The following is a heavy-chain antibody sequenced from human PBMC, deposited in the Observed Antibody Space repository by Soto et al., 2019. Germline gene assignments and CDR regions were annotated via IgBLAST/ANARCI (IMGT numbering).Heavy chain of an antibody. CDR2: ISWNSGSI. D-gene: IGHD4-17*01. Sequence: GGSLRLSCAASGFTFDVYAMPWVRHAPGKGLEWVSGISWNSGSIGYADSVKGRFTISRDNAKNSLYLQMNSLRAEDTALYYCAKDSWGDYLYTWFDSWGQGTLVTVSS. CDR1: GFTFDVYA. V-gene: IGHV3-9*01. J-gene: IGHJ5*01. CDR3: AKDSWGDYLYTWFDS.